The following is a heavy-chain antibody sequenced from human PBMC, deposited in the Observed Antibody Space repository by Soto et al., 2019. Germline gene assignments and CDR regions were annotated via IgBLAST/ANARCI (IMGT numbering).Heavy chain of an antibody. CDR1: GGSISETSYC. D-gene: IGHD1-26*01. CDR2: IYHGGIT. Sequence: SETLSLTCSVSGGSISETSYCWAWIRQSPGKGLEWIGTIYHGGITYYSPSLNSRVSMTVDTSKNQFSLKLSSVTAADTAVYYCARVGTRAGAFDIWGQGTMVTVSS. CDR3: ARVGTRAGAFDI. V-gene: IGHV4-39*07. J-gene: IGHJ3*02.